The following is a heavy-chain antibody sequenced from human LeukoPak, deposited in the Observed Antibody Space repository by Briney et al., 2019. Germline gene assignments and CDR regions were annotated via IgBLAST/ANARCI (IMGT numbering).Heavy chain of an antibody. CDR2: ISSSSSTI. D-gene: IGHD6-13*01. CDR3: ARDFGEGPSIAAAESWFDP. Sequence: GGSLRLSCAASGFTFSSYSMNWVRQAPGKGLEWVSYISSSSSTIYYADSVKGRFTISRDNAKNSLYLQMNSLRAEDTAVYYCARDFGEGPSIAAAESWFDPWGQGTLVTVSS. J-gene: IGHJ5*02. CDR1: GFTFSSYS. V-gene: IGHV3-48*04.